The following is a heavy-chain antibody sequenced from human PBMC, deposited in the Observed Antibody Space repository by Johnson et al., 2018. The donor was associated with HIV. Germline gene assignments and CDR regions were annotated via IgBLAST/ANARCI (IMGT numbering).Heavy chain of an antibody. CDR2: ISFAGVKT. V-gene: IGHV3-30*18. CDR3: AKLRWAPRAFDI. J-gene: IGHJ3*02. CDR1: GFTFSSYG. Sequence: QVQLVESGGGVVQPGRSLILSCAASGFTFSSYGMAWVRQAPGKGLEWVTVISFAGVKTYYADSVKGRFTISRDNSKNTLYLQMNSLRAEDTAVYYCAKLRWAPRAFDIWGQGTMVTVSS. D-gene: IGHD4-23*01.